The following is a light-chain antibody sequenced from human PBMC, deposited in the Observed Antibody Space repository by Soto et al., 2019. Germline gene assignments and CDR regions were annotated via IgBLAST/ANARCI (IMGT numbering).Light chain of an antibody. J-gene: IGKJ1*01. CDR2: AAS. CDR3: QQLNSYPWT. V-gene: IGKV1-9*01. CDR1: QDISSY. Sequence: SQLTQSPSSLSASVGDRVTITCRASQDISSYLAWYQQEPGKAPKLLIYAASTLQSGVTSRFSGSGSGTDFTLTISTLQPEDFATYYCQQLNSYPWTCGQGTKVEIK.